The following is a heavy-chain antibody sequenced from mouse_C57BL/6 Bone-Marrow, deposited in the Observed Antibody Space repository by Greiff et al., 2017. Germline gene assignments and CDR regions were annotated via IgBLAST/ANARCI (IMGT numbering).Heavy chain of an antibody. V-gene: IGHV5-15*01. CDR2: ISNLAYSI. CDR1: GFTFSDYG. CDR3: AITNYYGSSWFAY. D-gene: IGHD1-1*01. J-gene: IGHJ3*01. Sequence: EVQVVESGGGLVQPGGSLKLSCAASGFTFSDYGMAWVRQAPRKGPEWVAFISNLAYSIYYADTVTGRFTISRENAKNTLYLEMSSLRSEDTAMYYCAITNYYGSSWFAYWGQGTLVTVSA.